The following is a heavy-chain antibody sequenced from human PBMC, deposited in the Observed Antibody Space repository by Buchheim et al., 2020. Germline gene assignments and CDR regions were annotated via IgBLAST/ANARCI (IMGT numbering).Heavy chain of an antibody. CDR1: GGSFSGYY. D-gene: IGHD3-16*01. J-gene: IGHJ6*02. CDR2: IIHSGIT. V-gene: IGHV4-34*12. Sequence: QVQLQQWGAGLLKPSETLSLTCAVYGGSFSGYYWSWIRQPPGKGLEWIGEIIHSGITNYNPSLKSRVTISVYTSKNQFSLKLSSVTAADTAVHYCAPVVGVIPYYGMDVWGQGTT. CDR3: APVVGVIPYYGMDV.